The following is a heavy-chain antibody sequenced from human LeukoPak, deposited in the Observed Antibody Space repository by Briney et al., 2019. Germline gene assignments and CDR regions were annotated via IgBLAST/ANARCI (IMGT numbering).Heavy chain of an antibody. V-gene: IGHV3-7*01. CDR1: EFSVGCNY. CDR3: VRTGTYYYDY. D-gene: IGHD1-1*01. Sequence: GGSLRLSCAASEFSVGCNYMTWVRQAPGKGLEWVANINQDGSYKFFVDSVKGRFTISRDNAKNSLYLQMSSLRAEDTAVYYCVRTGTYYYDYWGQGTLVTVSS. J-gene: IGHJ4*02. CDR2: INQDGSYK.